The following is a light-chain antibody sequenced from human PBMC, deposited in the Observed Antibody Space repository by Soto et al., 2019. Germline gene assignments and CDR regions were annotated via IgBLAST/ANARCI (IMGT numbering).Light chain of an antibody. CDR1: SSDVGVYKY. Sequence: QSALTQPASVSGSPGQSITISCTGTSSDVGVYKYVSWYQQHPGKAPKLMIYEVSNRPSGVSNRFSGYKSGNTASLTISGLQAEDEADYYCSSYTGGSTLKLFGGGTKLTVL. J-gene: IGLJ3*02. CDR3: SSYTGGSTLKL. CDR2: EVS. V-gene: IGLV2-14*01.